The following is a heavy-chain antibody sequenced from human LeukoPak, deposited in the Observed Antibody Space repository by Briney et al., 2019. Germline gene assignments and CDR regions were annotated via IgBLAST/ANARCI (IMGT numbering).Heavy chain of an antibody. D-gene: IGHD3-9*01. CDR2: IKQDGSEK. J-gene: IGHJ6*02. V-gene: IGHV3-7*01. Sequence: GGSLRLSCAASGFTFSSYWMSWVRQAPGKGLEWVANIKQDGSEKYYVDSVKGRFTISRDNAKNSLYLQMNSLRAEDTAVYYCASLSPTPYNYYYYGMDVWGQGTTVTVSS. CDR1: GFTFSSYW. CDR3: ASLSPTPYNYYYYGMDV.